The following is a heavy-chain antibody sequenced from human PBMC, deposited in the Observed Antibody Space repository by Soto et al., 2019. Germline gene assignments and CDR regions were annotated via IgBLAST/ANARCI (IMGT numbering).Heavy chain of an antibody. V-gene: IGHV3-21*01. J-gene: IGHJ6*02. CDR1: GFTFSSYS. CDR3: ARDGYSGYDSDRGMDV. Sequence: EVQLVESGGGLVKPGGSLRLSCAASGFTFSSYSMNWVRQAPGKGLEWVSSISSSSSYIYYADSVKGRFTISRDNAKNSLYLQMNSLRAEDTAVYYCARDGYSGYDSDRGMDVWGQGTTVTVSS. D-gene: IGHD5-12*01. CDR2: ISSSSSYI.